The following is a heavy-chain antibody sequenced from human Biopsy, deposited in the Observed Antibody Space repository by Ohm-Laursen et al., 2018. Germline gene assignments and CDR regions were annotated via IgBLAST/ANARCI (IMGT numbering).Heavy chain of an antibody. CDR3: ARVPAYPSIDGYYGLDL. Sequence: SSVKASCKVSGYTFAGYYPHWVRQAPGHGLEWMGWINPNSGNANYAQSFQGRLTVTRDTSISTAYMELTSLTFDDTAIYYCARVPAYPSIDGYYGLDLWGQGTTVIVSS. J-gene: IGHJ6*02. CDR1: GYTFAGYY. D-gene: IGHD3-9*01. V-gene: IGHV1-2*02. CDR2: INPNSGNA.